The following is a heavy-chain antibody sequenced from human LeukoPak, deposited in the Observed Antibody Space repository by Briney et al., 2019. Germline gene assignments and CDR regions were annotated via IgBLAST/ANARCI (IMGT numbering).Heavy chain of an antibody. D-gene: IGHD3-10*01. CDR3: ARDPILAMVRGVIGY. V-gene: IGHV3-66*01. J-gene: IGHJ4*02. Sequence: HPGGSLRLSCAASGFTVSSNYMSWVRQAPGKGLEWVSVIYSGGSTYYADSVKGRFTISRDNSKNTLYLQMNSLRAEDTAVYYCARDPILAMVRGVIGYWGQGTLVTVSS. CDR1: GFTVSSNY. CDR2: IYSGGST.